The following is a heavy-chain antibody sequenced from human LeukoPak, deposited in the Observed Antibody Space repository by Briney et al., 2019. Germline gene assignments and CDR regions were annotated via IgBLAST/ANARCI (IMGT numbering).Heavy chain of an antibody. CDR2: ISAYNGNT. V-gene: IGHV1-18*01. J-gene: IGHJ1*01. CDR1: GYTFTSYG. CDR3: ARDNGYTSSWGPRPEYFQH. Sequence: ASVKVSCKASGYTFTSYGISWVRQAPGQGLEWMGWISAYNGNTNYAQKLQGRVTMTTDTSTSTAYMELRSLRSDDTAVYYCARDNGYTSSWGPRPEYFQHWGQGTLVTVSS. D-gene: IGHD6-13*01.